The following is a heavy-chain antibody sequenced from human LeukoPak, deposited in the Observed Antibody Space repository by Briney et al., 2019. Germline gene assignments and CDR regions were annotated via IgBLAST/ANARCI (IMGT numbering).Heavy chain of an antibody. J-gene: IGHJ4*02. V-gene: IGHV1-46*01. CDR3: ARMLAYCGGDCSSDY. Sequence: ASVKVSRKASGYTFSGYYMHWVRQAPGQGLEWMGIINPSGGSTSYAQKFQGRVTMTRDTSTSTVYMELSSLRSEDTAVYYCARMLAYCGGDCSSDYWGQGTLVTVSS. D-gene: IGHD2-21*02. CDR1: GYTFSGYY. CDR2: INPSGGST.